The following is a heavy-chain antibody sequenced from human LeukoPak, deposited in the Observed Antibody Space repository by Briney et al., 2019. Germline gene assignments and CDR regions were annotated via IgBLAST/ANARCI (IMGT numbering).Heavy chain of an antibody. CDR3: ARIDFWSGYNIDY. Sequence: GGSLRLSCAASGFTFGDYAMNWVRQVPGKGLEWVSGISGSGGSTYYADSVKGRFTISRDNAKKSLYLQMNSLRAEDTAVYYCARIDFWSGYNIDYWGQGTLVTVSS. J-gene: IGHJ4*02. V-gene: IGHV3-23*01. CDR1: GFTFGDYA. CDR2: ISGSGGST. D-gene: IGHD3-3*01.